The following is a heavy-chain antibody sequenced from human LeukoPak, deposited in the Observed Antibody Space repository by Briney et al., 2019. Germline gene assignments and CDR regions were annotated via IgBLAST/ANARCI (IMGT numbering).Heavy chain of an antibody. V-gene: IGHV3-30-3*01. CDR2: ISYDGSNK. D-gene: IGHD3-22*01. CDR1: GFTFSSYA. Sequence: GRSLRLSCAASGFTFSSYAMHWVRQAPGKGLEWVAVISYDGSNKYYADSVKGRFTISRDNSKNTLYLQMNSLRAEDTAVYYCTSTYDSSGYYSDFDYWGQGTLVTVSS. CDR3: TSTYDSSGYYSDFDY. J-gene: IGHJ4*02.